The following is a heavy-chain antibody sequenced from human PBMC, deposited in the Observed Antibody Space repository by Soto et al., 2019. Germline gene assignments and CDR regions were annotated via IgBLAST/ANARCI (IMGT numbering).Heavy chain of an antibody. CDR1: GYAFTSND. Sequence: QVQLVQSGAEVKKPGASVKVSCKTSGYAFTSNDITWVRQATGQGLEWMGWMNANSGSTGYAQKFQGRVTMTRNTSISTAHLELSSLRSEDTAVYYCARDSTRPDYWGQGTLVTVSS. J-gene: IGHJ4*02. CDR3: ARDSTRPDY. V-gene: IGHV1-8*01. D-gene: IGHD2-2*01. CDR2: MNANSGST.